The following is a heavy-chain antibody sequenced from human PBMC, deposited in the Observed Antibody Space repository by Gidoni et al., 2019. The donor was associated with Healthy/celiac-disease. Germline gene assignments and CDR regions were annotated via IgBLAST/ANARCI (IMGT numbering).Heavy chain of an antibody. CDR1: GFSLSTSGMR. V-gene: IGHV2-70*04. J-gene: IGHJ4*02. CDR3: ARMGWELQGFDY. Sequence: QVTLKESGPALVKPTQTLTPTCTFSGFSLSTSGMRVSWIRQPPGKALEWLARIDWDDDKFYSTSLKTRLTISKDTSKNQVVLTMTNMDPVDTATYYCARMGWELQGFDYWGQGTLVTVSS. D-gene: IGHD1-26*01. CDR2: IDWDDDK.